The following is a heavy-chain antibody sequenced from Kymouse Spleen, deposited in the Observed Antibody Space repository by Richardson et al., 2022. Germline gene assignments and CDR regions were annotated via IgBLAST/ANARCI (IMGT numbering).Heavy chain of an antibody. CDR3: ASSYSSSWSFDY. D-gene: IGHD6-13*01. Sequence: QVQLQQWGAGLLKPSETLSLTCAVYGGSFSGYYWSWIRQPPGKGLEWIGEINHSGSTNYNPSLKSRVTISVDTSKNQFSLKLSSVTAADTAVYYCASSYSSSWSFDYWGQGTLVTVSS. CDR1: GGSFSGYY. V-gene: IGHV4-34*01. CDR2: INHSGST. J-gene: IGHJ4*02.